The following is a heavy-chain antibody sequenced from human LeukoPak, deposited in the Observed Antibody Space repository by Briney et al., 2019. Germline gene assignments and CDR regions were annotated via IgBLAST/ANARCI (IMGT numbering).Heavy chain of an antibody. Sequence: PSETLSLTCTVSGGSISSYYWSWIRQPPGKGLEWIGYIYYSRSTNYNPSLKSRVTISVDTSKNQFSLKLSSVTAADTAVYYCARGYLTEGGATARRVHYMDVWGKGTTVTVSS. CDR3: ARGYLTEGGATARRVHYMDV. CDR2: IYYSRST. V-gene: IGHV4-59*01. J-gene: IGHJ6*03. D-gene: IGHD5-12*01. CDR1: GGSISSYY.